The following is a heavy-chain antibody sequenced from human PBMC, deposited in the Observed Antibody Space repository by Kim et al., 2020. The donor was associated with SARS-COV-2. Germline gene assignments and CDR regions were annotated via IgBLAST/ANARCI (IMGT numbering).Heavy chain of an antibody. CDR2: IYSGGST. J-gene: IGHJ4*02. CDR3: VLRSSGSHYRGLEFDN. CDR1: GFIVSSNY. V-gene: IGHV3-53*01. Sequence: GGSLRLSCAASGFIVSSNYMSWVRQAPGKGLEWVSVIYSGGSTYYADSVKGRFTISRDNSKNTLYLQMNSLRAEDTAVYYCVLRSSGSHYRGLEFDNWGQGTLVTVSS. D-gene: IGHD3-10*01.